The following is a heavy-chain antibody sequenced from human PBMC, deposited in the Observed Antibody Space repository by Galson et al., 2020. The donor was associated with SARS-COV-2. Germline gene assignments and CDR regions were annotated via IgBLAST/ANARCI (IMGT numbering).Heavy chain of an antibody. V-gene: IGHV4-59*01. CDR1: DVSMTSYY. D-gene: IGHD4-17*01. CDR2: ISYSGST. Sequence: TLSLTCSVSDVSMTSYYWSWIRQPPGKGLEWIGYISYSGSTNYNPSLRSRVTILVDLSKNQFSLKLSSVTAADTAVYYCARDPAPLYGDNYYYGMDVWGRGTTVTVSS. CDR3: ARDPAPLYGDNYYYGMDV. J-gene: IGHJ6*02.